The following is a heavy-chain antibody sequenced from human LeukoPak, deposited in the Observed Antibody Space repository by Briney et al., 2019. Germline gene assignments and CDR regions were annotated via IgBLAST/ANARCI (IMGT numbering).Heavy chain of an antibody. J-gene: IGHJ4*02. V-gene: IGHV3-33*06. D-gene: IGHD4-11*01. CDR1: HFTFSHFG. Sequence: GGSLTLSCVASHFTFSHFGMHWVRQAPGKGLEWVSVIWNDGSNRYYADSVKGRFTISGDNSQNTVYLHMNSLRAEDTAVYYCAKDAQRGFDYSNSLEKWGQGTLVIVSS. CDR3: AKDAQRGFDYSNSLEK. CDR2: IWNDGSNR.